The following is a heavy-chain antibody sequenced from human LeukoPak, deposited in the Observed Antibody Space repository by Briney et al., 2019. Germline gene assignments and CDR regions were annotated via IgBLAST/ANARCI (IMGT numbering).Heavy chain of an antibody. Sequence: GGSLRLSCAASGFTFSSYGMHWVRQAPGKGLEWVAFIRYDGSNKYYADSVKGRFTISRDNSKNTLYLQMNSLRAEDTAVYYCATPLKPAEFCSGGSCFGVGYWGQGTLVTVSS. CDR2: IRYDGSNK. V-gene: IGHV3-30*02. CDR3: ATPLKPAEFCSGGSCFGVGY. CDR1: GFTFSSYG. D-gene: IGHD2-15*01. J-gene: IGHJ4*02.